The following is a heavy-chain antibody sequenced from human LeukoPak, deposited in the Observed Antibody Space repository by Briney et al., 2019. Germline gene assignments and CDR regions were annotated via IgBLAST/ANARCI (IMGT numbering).Heavy chain of an antibody. Sequence: GGSLRLSCAASGFIFSSYGMHWVRQAPGKGLEWVAVIWYDGSNKYYADSVKGRFTISRDNSKNTVDLQMNSLRVEDTAVYYCARGRSGGRVLGEHWGQGTLVTVSS. V-gene: IGHV3-33*08. D-gene: IGHD2-15*01. CDR1: GFIFSSYG. CDR3: ARGRSGGRVLGEH. CDR2: IWYDGSNK. J-gene: IGHJ1*01.